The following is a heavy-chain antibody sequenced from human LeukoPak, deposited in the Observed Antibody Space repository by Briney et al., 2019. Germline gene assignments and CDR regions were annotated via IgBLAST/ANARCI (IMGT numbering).Heavy chain of an antibody. CDR3: AKDREFCTSTTCFYDY. V-gene: IGHV3-9*01. Sequence: GGSLRLSCAASGFTFDDYAMHWVRQAPGKGLEWVSGMNWNGNNIAYADSVKGRFTISRDNAKNSLYLQMNSLRAGDTAVFYCAKDREFCTSTTCFYDYWGQGTLVTVSS. CDR1: GFTFDDYA. J-gene: IGHJ4*02. CDR2: MNWNGNNI. D-gene: IGHD2-2*01.